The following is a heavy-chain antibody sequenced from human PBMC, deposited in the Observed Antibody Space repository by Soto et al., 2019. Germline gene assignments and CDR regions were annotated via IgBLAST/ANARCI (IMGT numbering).Heavy chain of an antibody. J-gene: IGHJ4*02. V-gene: IGHV3-74*01. Sequence: GGSLRLSCAASGFVFNMYWMHWVRQVPGEGPEWVTRINDDGTRTDYADSAKGRFTISRDNAKDILYLQMNALRVDDTAVYYCIRGPRPSSVGTGAFWGQGTLVTVSS. CDR1: GFVFNMYW. CDR2: INDDGTRT. D-gene: IGHD3-10*01. CDR3: IRGPRPSSVGTGAF.